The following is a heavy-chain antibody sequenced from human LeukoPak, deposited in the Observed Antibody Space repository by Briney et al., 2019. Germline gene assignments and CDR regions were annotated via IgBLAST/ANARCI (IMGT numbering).Heavy chain of an antibody. CDR1: GYTFTSYG. CDR2: ISAYNGNT. Sequence: ASVKVSCKASGYTFTSYGISWVRQAPGQGLEWMGWISAYNGNTNYAQKLQGRVTMPTDTSTSTAYMELRSLRSDDTAVYYCARGGRVRTARGYFDYWGQGTLVTVSS. V-gene: IGHV1-18*01. J-gene: IGHJ4*02. CDR3: ARGGRVRTARGYFDY. D-gene: IGHD3/OR15-3a*01.